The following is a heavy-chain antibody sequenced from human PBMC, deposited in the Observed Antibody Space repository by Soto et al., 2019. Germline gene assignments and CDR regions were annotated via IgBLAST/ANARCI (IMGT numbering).Heavy chain of an antibody. V-gene: IGHV4-31*03. CDR2: IYYSGST. Sequence: SETLSLTCTVSGGSISSGGYYWSWIRQHPGKGLEWIGYIYYSGSTYYNPSLKSRVTISVDTSKNQFSLKLSSVTAADTAVYYCAREIGSSSGDYFDYWGQGTLVTVS. D-gene: IGHD6-6*01. CDR3: AREIGSSSGDYFDY. J-gene: IGHJ4*02. CDR1: GGSISSGGYY.